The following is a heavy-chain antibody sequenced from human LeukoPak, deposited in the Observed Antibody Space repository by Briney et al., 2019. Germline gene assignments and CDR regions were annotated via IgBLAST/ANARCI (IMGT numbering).Heavy chain of an antibody. D-gene: IGHD5-12*01. CDR1: GFTFSSYW. J-gene: IGHJ6*03. Sequence: TGGSLRLSCAASGFTFSSYWMSWVRQAPGKGLEWVANIKQDGSEKYYVDSVKGRFTISRDNAKNSLYLQMNSLRAEDTAVYYCARRGYSGYALVDYYYYYYMDVWGKGTTVTASS. CDR3: ARRGYSGYALVDYYYYYYMDV. V-gene: IGHV3-7*01. CDR2: IKQDGSEK.